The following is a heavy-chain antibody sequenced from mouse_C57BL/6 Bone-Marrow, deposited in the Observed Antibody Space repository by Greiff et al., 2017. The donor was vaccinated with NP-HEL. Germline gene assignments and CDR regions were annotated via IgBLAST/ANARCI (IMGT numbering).Heavy chain of an antibody. CDR1: GYTFTSYW. CDR3: ARSGY. CDR2: IYPSDSYT. Sequence: QVQLKQPGAELVRPGTSVKLSCKASGYTFTSYWMHWVKQRPGQGLEWIGVIYPSDSYTNYNQKFKGKATLTVDTSSSTANMQLSSLTSEDSAVYYCARSGYWGQGTTLTVSS. D-gene: IGHD3-1*01. J-gene: IGHJ2*01. V-gene: IGHV1-59*01.